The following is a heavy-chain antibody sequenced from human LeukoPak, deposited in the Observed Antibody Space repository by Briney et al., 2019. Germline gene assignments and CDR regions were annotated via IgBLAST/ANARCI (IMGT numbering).Heavy chain of an antibody. V-gene: IGHV4-39*07. J-gene: IGHJ4*02. CDR1: GGSISSSSYY. CDR2: IYYSGST. CDR3: ARDGPNYYDSSGYDY. D-gene: IGHD3-22*01. Sequence: SETLSLTCTVSGGSISSSSYYWGWIRQPPGEGLEWIGSIYYSGSTYYNPSLKSRVTISVDTSKNQFSLKLSSVTAADTAVYYCARDGPNYYDSSGYDYWGQGTLVTVSS.